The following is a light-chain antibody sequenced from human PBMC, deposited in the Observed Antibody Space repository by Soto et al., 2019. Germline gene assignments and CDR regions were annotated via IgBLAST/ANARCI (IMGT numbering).Light chain of an antibody. Sequence: QSVLTQPPSVSEAPRQRVTISCSGSSSNIGNNAVNRYQQLPGKAPKLLIYYDDLLPSGVSDRFSGSKSGTSASLAISGLQSEDEADYYCAAWDDSLNGPLYVFGTGTKVTVL. CDR3: AAWDDSLNGPLYV. V-gene: IGLV1-36*01. CDR2: YDD. J-gene: IGLJ1*01. CDR1: SSNIGNNA.